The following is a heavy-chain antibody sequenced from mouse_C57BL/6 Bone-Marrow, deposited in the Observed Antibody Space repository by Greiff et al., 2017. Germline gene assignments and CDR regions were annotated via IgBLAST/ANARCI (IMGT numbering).Heavy chain of an antibody. CDR1: GFTFSSYA. CDR2: ISDGGSYT. Sequence: EVMLVESGGGLVKPGVSLKLSCAASGFTFSSYAMSWVRQTPENRLEWVATISDGGSYTYYPDNVKGRFTISRDNAKNNLYLQMSHLKSEDTAMYYCARERYDYYAMDYWGQGTSVTVSS. CDR3: ARERYDYYAMDY. J-gene: IGHJ4*01. V-gene: IGHV5-4*01. D-gene: IGHD2-10*02.